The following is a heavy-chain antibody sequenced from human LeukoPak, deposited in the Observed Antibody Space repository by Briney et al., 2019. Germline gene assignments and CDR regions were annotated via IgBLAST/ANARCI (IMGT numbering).Heavy chain of an antibody. CDR2: IYPGDSDT. CDR3: ARRGVRRTYYFDY. D-gene: IGHD3-10*01. J-gene: IGHJ4*02. V-gene: IGHV5-51*01. Sequence: GESLKISCKGSGYNFTSYWIGWVRQMPGKGLEWMGIIYPGDSDTRYSPSFQGQVTISADKFISTAYLQWSSLKASDTAMYYCARRGVRRTYYFDYWGQGTLVTVSS. CDR1: GYNFTSYW.